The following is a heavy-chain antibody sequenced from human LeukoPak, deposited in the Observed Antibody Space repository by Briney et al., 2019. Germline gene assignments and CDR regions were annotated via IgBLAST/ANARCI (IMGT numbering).Heavy chain of an antibody. CDR2: INHSGST. CDR1: GGSISSSSYY. J-gene: IGHJ5*02. CDR3: ARETYYDFWSGYSGFDP. Sequence: SETLSLTCTVSGGSISSSSYYWSWIRQPPGKGLEWIGEINHSGSTNYNPSLKSRVTISVDTSKNQFSLKLSSVTAADTAVYYCARETYYDFWSGYSGFDPWGQGTLVTVSS. D-gene: IGHD3-3*01. V-gene: IGHV4-39*07.